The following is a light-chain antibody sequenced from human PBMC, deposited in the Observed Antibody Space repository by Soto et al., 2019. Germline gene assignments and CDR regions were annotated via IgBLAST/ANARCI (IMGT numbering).Light chain of an antibody. V-gene: IGLV2-14*03. J-gene: IGLJ2*01. CDR1: SSDVGNSDY. Sequence: QSALTQPASVSGSPGQSITISCTGTSSDVGNSDYVSWYQHHPGKAPKLMISGVTNRPSGVSNRFSGSKSGNTASLTISGLQAEDEADYYCSSYTTSSHVVFGGGTKVTVL. CDR2: GVT. CDR3: SSYTTSSHVV.